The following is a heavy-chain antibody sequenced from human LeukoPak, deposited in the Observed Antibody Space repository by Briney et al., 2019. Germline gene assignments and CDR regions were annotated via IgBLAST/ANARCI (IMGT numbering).Heavy chain of an antibody. Sequence: GGSLRLSCAASGFTCSSYWMSWVRQAPGKGLEWVANIKQDGSEKYYVDSVKGRFTISRDNAKNSLYLQMNSLRAEDTAVYYCARALGRYCSSTSCDMDVWGKGTTVTVSS. D-gene: IGHD2-2*01. CDR1: GFTCSSYW. J-gene: IGHJ6*03. V-gene: IGHV3-7*01. CDR3: ARALGRYCSSTSCDMDV. CDR2: IKQDGSEK.